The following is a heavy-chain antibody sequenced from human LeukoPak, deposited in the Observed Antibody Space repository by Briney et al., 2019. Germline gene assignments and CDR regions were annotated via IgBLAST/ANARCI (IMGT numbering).Heavy chain of an antibody. J-gene: IGHJ4*02. CDR2: IYHSGTT. D-gene: IGHD3-22*01. CDR1: GGSISSSNW. V-gene: IGHV4-4*02. CDR3: ARDAPPDYYDSSGYSIRHFDY. Sequence: PSETLSLTCAVSGGSISSSNWWSWVRQPPGKGLEWIGEIYHSGTTNYNPSLKSRVTISVDTSKNQFSLKLSSVTAADTAVFYCARDAPPDYYDSSGYSIRHFDYWGQGTLVTVSS.